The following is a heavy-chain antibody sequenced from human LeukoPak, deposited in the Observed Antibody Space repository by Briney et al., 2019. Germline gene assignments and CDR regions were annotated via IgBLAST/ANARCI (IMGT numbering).Heavy chain of an antibody. CDR3: ARSILAGTGGFDY. V-gene: IGHV3-11*04. CDR2: ISSGGTTI. J-gene: IGHJ4*02. CDR1: GFIFSDYY. Sequence: GGSLRLSCAASGFIFSDYYMSWIRQAPGKGLEWVSFISSGGTTIYYADSVKGRFTISRDNAKNSLYPQMNSLRAEDTAIYYCARSILAGTGGFDYWGQGSLITVSS. D-gene: IGHD6-19*01.